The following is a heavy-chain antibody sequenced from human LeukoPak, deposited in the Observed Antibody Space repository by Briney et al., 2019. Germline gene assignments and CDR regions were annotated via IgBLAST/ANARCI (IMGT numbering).Heavy chain of an antibody. CDR2: INPNSGGT. V-gene: IGHV1-2*02. Sequence: ASVKVSCKASGYTFTGYYMHWVRQAPGQGLEWMGWINPNSGGTNYAQKFQGRVTMTRDTSISTAYMELSRLRSDDTAVYYCATRTGTTRPDAFDIWGQGTMVTVSS. CDR3: ATRTGTTRPDAFDI. CDR1: GYTFTGYY. D-gene: IGHD1-1*01. J-gene: IGHJ3*02.